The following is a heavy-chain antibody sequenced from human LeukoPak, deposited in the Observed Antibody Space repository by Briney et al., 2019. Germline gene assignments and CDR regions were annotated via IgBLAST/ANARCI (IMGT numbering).Heavy chain of an antibody. V-gene: IGHV3-48*03. CDR3: AILDAGIDFDY. J-gene: IGHJ4*02. D-gene: IGHD3-3*01. Sequence: GGSLRLSCAASGFSFRDREMNWVRQAPGKGRERWAHITISPTTIYYADSERGRFTLSRDDAKNSLYLQMNSLRAEDTAVYYCAILDAGIDFDYWRQGTPVSVSS. CDR2: ITISPTTI. CDR1: GFSFRDRE.